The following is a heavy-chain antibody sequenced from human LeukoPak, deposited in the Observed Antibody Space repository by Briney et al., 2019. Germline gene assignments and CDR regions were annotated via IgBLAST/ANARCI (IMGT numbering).Heavy chain of an antibody. J-gene: IGHJ4*02. CDR2: IYPGDSDT. CDR3: ARGSSGYTYGFDY. D-gene: IGHD5-18*01. CDR1: GNSFTTYW. V-gene: IGHV5-51*01. Sequence: GESLKISCKGSGNSFTTYWIGWVRQMPGKGLEWMGIIYPGDSDTRYSPSFQGQVTISADKSISTAYLQWSSLKASDTAMYYCARGSSGYTYGFDYWGQGTLVTVSS.